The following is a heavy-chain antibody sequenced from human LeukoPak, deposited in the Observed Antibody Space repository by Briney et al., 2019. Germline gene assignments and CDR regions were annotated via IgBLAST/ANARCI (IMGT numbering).Heavy chain of an antibody. J-gene: IGHJ6*03. CDR1: GFTFSSHW. V-gene: IGHV3-74*01. CDR3: VRGAFRGYYMDV. D-gene: IGHD3-16*01. Sequence: QPGRSLRLSCAASGFTFSSHWMHWVRQAPGKGLVWVSRINTDGTTTNYADSVKGRFTISRDNAKNTPYLLMNSLRIEDTAVYYCVRGAFRGYYMDVWGKGTTVIVSS. CDR2: INTDGTTT.